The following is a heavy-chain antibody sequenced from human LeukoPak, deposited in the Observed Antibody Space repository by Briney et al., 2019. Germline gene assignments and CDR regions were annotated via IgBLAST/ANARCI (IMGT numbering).Heavy chain of an antibody. CDR2: FNSDTGNT. D-gene: IGHD6-19*01. J-gene: IGHJ4*02. Sequence: ASVEVSCKASGYTLTNYDIHWVRQAPGQRLEWMGWFNSDTGNTEYSQKFQGRVTISRDTSANTAYMELNRLRPEDTAVFYCVRGSPNKSGWTLDYWGQGTLVTVSS. V-gene: IGHV1-3*01. CDR1: GYTLTNYD. CDR3: VRGSPNKSGWTLDY.